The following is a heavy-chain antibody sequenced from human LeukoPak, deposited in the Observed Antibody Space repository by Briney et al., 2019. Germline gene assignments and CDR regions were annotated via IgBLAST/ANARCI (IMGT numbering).Heavy chain of an antibody. CDR1: GYTFTSYG. D-gene: IGHD3-16*01. J-gene: IGHJ4*02. CDR2: INTNTGNP. CDR3: ARDKEFGDPVH. Sequence: ASVKVSCKASGYTFTSYGISWVRQAPGQGLEWMGWINTNTGNPTYAQGFTGRFVFSLDTSVSTAYLQISSLKAEDTAVYYCARDKEFGDPVHWGQGTLVTVSS. V-gene: IGHV7-4-1*02.